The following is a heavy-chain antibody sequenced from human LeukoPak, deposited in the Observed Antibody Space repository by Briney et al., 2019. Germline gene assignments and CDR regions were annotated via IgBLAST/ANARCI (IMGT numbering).Heavy chain of an antibody. CDR1: GYTFTGYS. CDR3: TTAVVLPGAN. V-gene: IGHV1-2*02. Sequence: ASVKVSCKASGYTFTGYSVHWVRQAPGQGLEWMGWINPNSGGTKYALKFQGRVTMTRDTSISTAYMELSRLTSDDTAVYYCTTAVVLPGANWGQGTLVTVSS. CDR2: INPNSGGT. D-gene: IGHD2-2*01. J-gene: IGHJ4*02.